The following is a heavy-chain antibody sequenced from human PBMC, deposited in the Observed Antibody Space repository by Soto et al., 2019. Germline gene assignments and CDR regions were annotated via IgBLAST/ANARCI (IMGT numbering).Heavy chain of an antibody. D-gene: IGHD3-10*01. V-gene: IGHV3-33*01. CDR2: IWSDENNK. Sequence: GGSLRLSCAASGFTFRSYGMHWVRQAPGKGLEWLALIWSDENNKNYADSVKGRFTVSRDNSQYTLYLQMNSLRAEDTAIYYCARDFKKGSYLDYWGQGTPDTVSS. CDR1: GFTFRSYG. CDR3: ARDFKKGSYLDY. J-gene: IGHJ4*02.